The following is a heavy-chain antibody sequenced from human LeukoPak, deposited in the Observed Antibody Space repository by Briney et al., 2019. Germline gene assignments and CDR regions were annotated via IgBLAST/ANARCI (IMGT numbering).Heavy chain of an antibody. J-gene: IGHJ6*03. Sequence: SVKVSCKASGGTFSSYAISWVRQAPGQGLEWMGRIIPILGTANYAQKFQGRVTITTDESTSTAYMELSSLRSEDTAVYYCARDLSGSSPFDYYYYYMDVWGKGTTVTVSS. V-gene: IGHV1-69*11. CDR3: ARDLSGSSPFDYYYYYMDV. D-gene: IGHD1-26*01. CDR2: IIPILGTA. CDR1: GGTFSSYA.